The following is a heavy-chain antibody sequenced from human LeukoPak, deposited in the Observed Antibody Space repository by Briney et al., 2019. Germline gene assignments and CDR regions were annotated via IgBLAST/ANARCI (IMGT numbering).Heavy chain of an antibody. Sequence: GGSLRLSCAASGFSFNSAAMTWVRQAPGKGLEWVSLVSSSGANTYYADSVKGRFTISRDNSKNTVYLQMNSLRAEDTAVYYCASGHYPFEYWGQGTLVTVSS. J-gene: IGHJ4*02. CDR2: VSSSGANT. D-gene: IGHD1-26*01. V-gene: IGHV3-23*01. CDR1: GFSFNSAA. CDR3: ASGHYPFEY.